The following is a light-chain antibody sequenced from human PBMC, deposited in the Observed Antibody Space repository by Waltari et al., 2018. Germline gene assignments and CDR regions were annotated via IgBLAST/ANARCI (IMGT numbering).Light chain of an antibody. Sequence: EIVLTQSPGTLSLSPGERATLSCRASQSVSSSYLAWYQQKPGQAPRLLIYGASSLQSGVPSRFSGSGSGTDFTLTIRSLQPEDFATYYCQQTYNSPPWTFGQGTKVEIK. CDR2: GAS. V-gene: IGKV3-20*01. J-gene: IGKJ1*01. CDR1: QSVSSSY. CDR3: QQTYNSPPWT.